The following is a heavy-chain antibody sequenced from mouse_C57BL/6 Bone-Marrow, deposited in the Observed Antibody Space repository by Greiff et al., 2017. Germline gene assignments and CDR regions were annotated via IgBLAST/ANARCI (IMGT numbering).Heavy chain of an antibody. J-gene: IGHJ2*01. Sequence: LQESGPELVKPGASVKISCKASGYTFTDYYINWVKQRPGQGLEWIGWIFPGSGSTYYNEKFKGKATLTVDKSSSTAYMLLSSLTSEDSAVYFCAREGGVYYGSSGDFDYWGQGTTLTVSS. D-gene: IGHD1-1*01. CDR3: AREGGVYYGSSGDFDY. V-gene: IGHV1-75*01. CDR2: IFPGSGST. CDR1: GYTFTDYY.